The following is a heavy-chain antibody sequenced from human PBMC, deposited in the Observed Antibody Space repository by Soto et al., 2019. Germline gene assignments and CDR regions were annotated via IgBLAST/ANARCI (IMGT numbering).Heavy chain of an antibody. D-gene: IGHD3-3*01. J-gene: IGHJ3*02. CDR2: IIPILGIA. V-gene: IGHV1-69*02. CDR1: GGTFSSYT. Sequence: ASVKVSCKASGGTFSSYTISWVRQAPGQGLEWMGRIIPILGIANYAQKFQGRVTITADKSTSTAYMELSSLRSEDTAVYYCARGRRFLEWSYDAFDIWGQGTMVTVSS. CDR3: ARGRRFLEWSYDAFDI.